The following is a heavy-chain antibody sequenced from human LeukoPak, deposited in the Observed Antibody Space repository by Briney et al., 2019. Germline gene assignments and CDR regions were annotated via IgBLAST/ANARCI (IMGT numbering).Heavy chain of an antibody. CDR3: GKTTVGYSSGQKPTWPVDY. Sequence: GGSLRLSCEASGFTFGSHAMYWVRQAPGKGLERVAGIFGSGGSPHYADPVKGRFTISRDNSRNTVYLQINSLRAEDTAVYYCGKTTVGYSSGQKPTWPVDYWGQGTLVTVSS. D-gene: IGHD5-18*01. CDR1: GFTFGSHA. CDR2: IFGSGGSP. J-gene: IGHJ4*02. V-gene: IGHV3-23*01.